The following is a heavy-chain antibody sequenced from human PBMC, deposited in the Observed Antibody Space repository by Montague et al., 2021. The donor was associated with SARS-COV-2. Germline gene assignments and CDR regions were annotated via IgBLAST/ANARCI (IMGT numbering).Heavy chain of an antibody. J-gene: IGHJ3*02. CDR1: GGSITRDYY. CDR2: LYYSGTT. V-gene: IGHV4-39*01. Sequence: SETLSLTCTVSGGSITRDYYWGWFRQPPGRGLEWFGDLYYSGTTFINPSLVSRLTISVDASKNQFSLNLTSVTAADTAVYYCARPLDRGVPKAFDIWGQGTTVTVSS. CDR3: ARPLDRGVPKAFDI. D-gene: IGHD3-10*01.